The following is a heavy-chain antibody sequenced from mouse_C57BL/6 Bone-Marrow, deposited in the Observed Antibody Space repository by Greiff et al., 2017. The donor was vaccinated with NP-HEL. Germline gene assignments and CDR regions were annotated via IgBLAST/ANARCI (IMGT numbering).Heavy chain of an antibody. Sequence: VNVVESGPGLVAPSQRLSITCTVSGFSLTSYGVSWVRQPPGKGLEWLGVLWGDGSTNSHSALISSLRLRQDHSKSHVFLKLNSLQTDETATYYCAKSSEFITTVVARYFDVWGTGTTGTVSS. CDR2: LWGDGST. CDR1: GFSLTSYG. V-gene: IGHV2-3*01. J-gene: IGHJ1*03. D-gene: IGHD1-1*01. CDR3: AKSSEFITTVVARYFDV.